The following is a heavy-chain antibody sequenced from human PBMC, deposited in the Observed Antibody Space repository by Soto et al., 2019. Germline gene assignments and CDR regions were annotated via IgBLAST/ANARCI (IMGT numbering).Heavy chain of an antibody. J-gene: IGHJ6*02. Sequence: LKISCKGSGYSFTSYWISWVRQMPGKGLEWMGRIDPSDSYTNYSPSFQGHVTISADKSISTAYLQWSSLKASDTAMYYCARRYCSSASCPRNYYGMDVWGQGTTVTVSS. CDR1: GYSFTSYW. V-gene: IGHV5-10-1*01. CDR3: ARRYCSSASCPRNYYGMDV. CDR2: IDPSDSYT. D-gene: IGHD2-2*01.